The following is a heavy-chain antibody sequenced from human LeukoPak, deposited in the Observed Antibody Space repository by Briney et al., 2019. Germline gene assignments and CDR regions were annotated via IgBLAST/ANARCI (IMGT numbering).Heavy chain of an antibody. V-gene: IGHV3-23*01. Sequence: GGSLRLSCAASGFTLSNFAMRWVRQAPGKGLEWVSTISTSGGNTFYADSVKGRFTISRDNSKGTLYLQMNSLRAEDTAVYYCAKRMVPTSVTTENALDVWGQGTTVTVSS. J-gene: IGHJ6*02. CDR3: AKRMVPTSVTTENALDV. CDR2: ISTSGGNT. CDR1: GFTLSNFA. D-gene: IGHD4-17*01.